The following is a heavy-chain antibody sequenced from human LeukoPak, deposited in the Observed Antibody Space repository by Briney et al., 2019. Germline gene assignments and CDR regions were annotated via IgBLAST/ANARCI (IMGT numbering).Heavy chain of an antibody. CDR1: GFTVSSNY. Sequence: GESLRLSCAASGFTVSSNYMSWVRQAPGKGLEWVSVIYSGGSAYYADSVEGRFTISRDNSKNTLYLQMNTLGAEDTAVYYCARTVAGSGIDYFDYWGQGTLVTVSS. V-gene: IGHV3-53*01. J-gene: IGHJ4*02. D-gene: IGHD6-19*01. CDR3: ARTVAGSGIDYFDY. CDR2: IYSGGSA.